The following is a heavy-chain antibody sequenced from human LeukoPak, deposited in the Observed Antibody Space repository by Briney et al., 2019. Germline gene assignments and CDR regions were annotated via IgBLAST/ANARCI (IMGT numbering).Heavy chain of an antibody. CDR1: GGSFSGYY. CDR3: ATTYYYDSSASEAFDI. CDR2: IYYSGST. V-gene: IGHV4-59*01. D-gene: IGHD3-22*01. J-gene: IGHJ3*02. Sequence: SETLSLTCAVYGGSFSGYYWSWIRQPPGKGLEWIGYIYYSGSTNYNPSLKSRVTISVDTSKNQFSLKLSSVTAADTAVYYCATTYYYDSSASEAFDIWGQGTMVTVSS.